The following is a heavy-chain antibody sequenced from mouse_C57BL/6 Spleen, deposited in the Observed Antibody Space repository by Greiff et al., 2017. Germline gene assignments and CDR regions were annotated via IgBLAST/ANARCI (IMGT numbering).Heavy chain of an antibody. J-gene: IGHJ1*03. CDR3: ARYSLPKWYFDV. CDR2: LNPSTGGS. Sequence: EVKLQESGPELVKPGASVKISCKASGYSFTGYYMNWVKQSPEKSLEWIGELNPSTGGSTYNQTFKAKATLTVDKSSSTAYMQLKSLTSEDSAVYYCARYSLPKWYFDVWGTGTTVTVSS. D-gene: IGHD3-1*01. V-gene: IGHV1-42*01. CDR1: GYSFTGYY.